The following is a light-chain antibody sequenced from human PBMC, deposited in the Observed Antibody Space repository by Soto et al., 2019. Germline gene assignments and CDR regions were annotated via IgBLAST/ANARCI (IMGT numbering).Light chain of an antibody. V-gene: IGKV1-6*01. Sequence: IQMTQSPSSLSASVGDRVTITCRASQGIGNDLGWYQHKPGKAPKLLISAASTLQTGVPSRFDGSRSGTDFTITISSLQPEDSATYYCLQDNAYPLTFGGGTKVEI. CDR3: LQDNAYPLT. CDR1: QGIGND. CDR2: AAS. J-gene: IGKJ4*01.